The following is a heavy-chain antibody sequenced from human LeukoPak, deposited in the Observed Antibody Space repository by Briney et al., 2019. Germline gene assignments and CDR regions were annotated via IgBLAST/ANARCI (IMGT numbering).Heavy chain of an antibody. CDR2: IYYSGST. Sequence: PSETLSLTCTVSGGSISSYYWSWIRQPPGKGLEWIGYIYYSGSTNYNPSLKSRVTISVDTSKNQFSLKLSSVTAADTAVYYCARVRGGIAAFPDYWGQGTLVTVSS. D-gene: IGHD6-13*01. CDR1: GGSISSYY. V-gene: IGHV4-59*01. J-gene: IGHJ4*02. CDR3: ARVRGGIAAFPDY.